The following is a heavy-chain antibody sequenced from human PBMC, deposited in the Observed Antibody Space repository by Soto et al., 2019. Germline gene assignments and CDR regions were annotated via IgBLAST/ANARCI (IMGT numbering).Heavy chain of an antibody. V-gene: IGHV1-46*01. CDR2: INPSGGST. D-gene: IGHD5-18*01. CDR3: ATVRGYSYVIVAFDI. CDR1: GYTFPSYY. J-gene: IGHJ3*02. Sequence: SVKVSCNASGYTFPSYYMHWVRQAPGQGLEWMGIINPSGGSTSYAQKCQGRVTMTRDTSTSTVYMELSSLRSEETAVYYCATVRGYSYVIVAFDIWAQGTMVTVSS.